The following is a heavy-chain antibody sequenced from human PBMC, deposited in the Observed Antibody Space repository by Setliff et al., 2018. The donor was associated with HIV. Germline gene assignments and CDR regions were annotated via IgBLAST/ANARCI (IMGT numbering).Heavy chain of an antibody. V-gene: IGHV1-46*04. CDR2: INPSGGAT. J-gene: IGHJ4*02. Sequence: ASVMVSCKASGYVFTTYYIHWVRQTPGQGLEWMGIINPSGGATTSARKLQGRVTMTKDKSTTTVHMELSSLKSEDTAVYYCARGGRLDGTSGFYYPLQFWGQGTLVTVSS. CDR3: ARGGRLDGTSGFYYPLQF. CDR1: GYVFTTYY. D-gene: IGHD3-22*01.